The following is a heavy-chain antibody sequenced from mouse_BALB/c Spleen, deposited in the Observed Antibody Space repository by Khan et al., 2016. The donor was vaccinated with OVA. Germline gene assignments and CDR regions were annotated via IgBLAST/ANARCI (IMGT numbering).Heavy chain of an antibody. CDR3: ASHLTGSFAY. CDR1: GFTFSSYS. V-gene: IGHV5-6*01. J-gene: IGHJ3*01. D-gene: IGHD4-1*01. CDR2: ISSGGDYT. Sequence: EVQGVESGGDLVKPGGSLKPSCAASGFTFSSYSMSWVRQTPDKRLEWVASISSGGDYTYYPDIVKGRFTISRDNAKNTLYLEMSSLKSEDTAMYYCASHLTGSFAYWGQGTLVTVSA.